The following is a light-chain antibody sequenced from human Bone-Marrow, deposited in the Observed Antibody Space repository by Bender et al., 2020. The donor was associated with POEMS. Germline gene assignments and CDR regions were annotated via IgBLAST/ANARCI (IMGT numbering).Light chain of an antibody. V-gene: IGLV3-21*03. CDR1: GIGSKG. Sequence: SYALTQPPSVSVAPGKTARLTCGGNGIGSKGVHWYQQKPGQAPVLVVFDDSDRASGIPERFSGSNSGNMATLTISGLQAEDEADYYCSSYTSSSTLVFGGGTKLTVL. J-gene: IGLJ3*02. CDR2: DDS. CDR3: SSYTSSSTLV.